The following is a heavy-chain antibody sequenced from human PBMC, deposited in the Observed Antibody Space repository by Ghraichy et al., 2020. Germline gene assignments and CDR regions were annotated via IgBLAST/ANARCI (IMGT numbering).Heavy chain of an antibody. D-gene: IGHD3-22*01. CDR3: ARARANYYDSSGPLDC. CDR1: GGSFSGYY. J-gene: IGHJ4*02. CDR2: INHSGST. Sequence: SETLSLTCAVYGGSFSGYYWSWIRQPPGKGLEWIGEINHSGSTNYNPSLKSRVTISVDTSKNQFSLKLSSVTAADTAVYYCARARANYYDSSGPLDCWGQGTLVTVSS. V-gene: IGHV4-34*01.